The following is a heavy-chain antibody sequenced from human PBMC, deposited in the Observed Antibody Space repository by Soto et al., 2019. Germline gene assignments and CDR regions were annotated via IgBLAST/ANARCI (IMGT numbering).Heavy chain of an antibody. Sequence: EVQLVESGGGLVQTGGSLRLSCAASGFTFRNYCMHWVRQAPGKGLVWVSRISDYGRVNYADSVEGRFTISRDAAKSELYRQMSSLRPEDTAVYYCARGGVEPFDYWGQGALVTVSS. CDR1: GFTFRNYC. V-gene: IGHV3-74*01. D-gene: IGHD3-3*01. CDR3: ARGGVEPFDY. CDR2: ISDYGRV. J-gene: IGHJ4*02.